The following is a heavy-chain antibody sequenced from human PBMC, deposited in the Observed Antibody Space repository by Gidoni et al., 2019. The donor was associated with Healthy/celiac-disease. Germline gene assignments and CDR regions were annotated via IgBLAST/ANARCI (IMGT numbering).Heavy chain of an antibody. D-gene: IGHD3-10*01. Sequence: EVQLLESGGGLVQPGGTLRRSCAASGFTFSSHTMSWVRQPPGKGLGWVSAISGSGGSTFYADSVKGRFTISRDNSKNTLYLQMNSLRAEDTAVYYCAKVDRAYYYGSGSPGFDYWGQGTLVTVSS. J-gene: IGHJ4*02. CDR3: AKVDRAYYYGSGSPGFDY. CDR2: ISGSGGST. V-gene: IGHV3-23*01. CDR1: GFTFSSHT.